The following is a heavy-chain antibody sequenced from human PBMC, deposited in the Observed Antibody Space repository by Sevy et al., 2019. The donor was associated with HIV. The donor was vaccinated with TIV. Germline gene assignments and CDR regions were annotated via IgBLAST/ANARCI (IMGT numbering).Heavy chain of an antibody. CDR3: ARSPQAYSSSWYRDYYYYGMDV. CDR1: GFTFSSYS. CDR2: ISSSSSTI. J-gene: IGHJ6*02. V-gene: IGHV3-48*02. D-gene: IGHD6-13*01. Sequence: GGSLRLSCAASGFTFSSYSMNWVRQAPGKGLEWVSYISSSSSTIYYADSVKGRFPISRDNAKNSLYLQMNSLRDEDTAVYYCARSPQAYSSSWYRDYYYYGMDVWGQGTTVTVSS.